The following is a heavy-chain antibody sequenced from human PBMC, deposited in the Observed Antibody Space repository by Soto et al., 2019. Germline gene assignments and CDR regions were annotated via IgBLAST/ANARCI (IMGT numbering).Heavy chain of an antibody. J-gene: IGHJ6*02. D-gene: IGHD3-10*01. CDR2: ISGDGAVT. CDR3: AGQSIYYGSGRFYYGLDV. CDR1: GFTFRTYA. Sequence: EVQLLASGGGLIQPGGSLRVSCAASGFTFRTYAMTWVRQVPGKGLECVSAISGDGAVTYHADSVKGRFTISRDNNKNTLYLQMNSLRGDDTAIYYCAGQSIYYGSGRFYYGLDVWGQGTTVTVSS. V-gene: IGHV3-23*01.